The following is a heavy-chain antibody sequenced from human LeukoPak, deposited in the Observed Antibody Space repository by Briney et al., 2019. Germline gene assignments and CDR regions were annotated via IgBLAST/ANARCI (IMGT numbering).Heavy chain of an antibody. V-gene: IGHV1-2*06. Sequence: ASVKVSCKASGYTLHDYDIHWMRQAPGHALEWMGRINPRSYATTDKHRFLGSVTMTGDTSLNTVYMELSWLTSDDTAVYFCAQDGPGTIAHGGQGTLVTVSS. CDR3: AQDGPGTIAH. D-gene: IGHD1-14*01. CDR1: GYTLHDYD. CDR2: INPRSYAT. J-gene: IGHJ4*02.